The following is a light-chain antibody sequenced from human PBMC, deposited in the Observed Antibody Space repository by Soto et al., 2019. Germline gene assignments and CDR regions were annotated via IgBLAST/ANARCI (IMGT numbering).Light chain of an antibody. V-gene: IGKV1-5*01. CDR2: DAS. CDR1: QSIDTW. Sequence: DIQMTPSPSTLSASVGDRVTITCRASQSIDTWLAWYQQKPKRVPKLLIYDASSLESGVPLRFRGSGSGTEFTLTISSLQPDDFASYYCQQYNPYSPWTFGQGTKVDIK. CDR3: QQYNPYSPWT. J-gene: IGKJ1*01.